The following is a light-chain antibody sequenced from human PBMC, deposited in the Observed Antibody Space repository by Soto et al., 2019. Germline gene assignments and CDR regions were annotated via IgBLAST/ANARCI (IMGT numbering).Light chain of an antibody. Sequence: EIQMTQSPSTLSASVGDRVTITCRASQSISSWLAWYQQKPGKAPKLLISQASSLESGVPSRFSGSGSETEFTLTISGLQPDDFASYYCQQYNSYSWTFGQGTKVDI. V-gene: IGKV1-5*03. J-gene: IGKJ1*01. CDR2: QAS. CDR1: QSISSW. CDR3: QQYNSYSWT.